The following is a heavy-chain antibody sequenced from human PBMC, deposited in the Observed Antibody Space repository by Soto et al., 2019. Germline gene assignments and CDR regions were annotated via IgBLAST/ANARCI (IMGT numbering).Heavy chain of an antibody. V-gene: IGHV3-23*01. CDR3: AGRSYYEPQGRHGGNDY. CDR1: GFTFSSYA. D-gene: IGHD3-22*01. Sequence: GGSLRLSCAASGFTFSSYAMSWVRQAPGKGLEWVSAISGSGGSTYYADSVKGRFTISRDNSKNRLYLQMNSLRAEDTAVYYCAGRSYYEPQGRHGGNDYWGQGTLVTVSS. J-gene: IGHJ4*02. CDR2: ISGSGGST.